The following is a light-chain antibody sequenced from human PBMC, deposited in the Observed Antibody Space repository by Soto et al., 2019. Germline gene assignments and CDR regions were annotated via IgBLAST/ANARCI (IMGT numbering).Light chain of an antibody. Sequence: DIVMTQSPDSLAVSLGERATINCKSSQSVLYSSNNNNYLAWYQQKPGQPPKLLIYWASTRESGVPDRFSGSGSGTDFTLTISSLQAADVAVYYCQQYYNAPLTFGGGNKVEIK. CDR1: QSVLYSSNNNNY. CDR2: WAS. V-gene: IGKV4-1*01. CDR3: QQYYNAPLT. J-gene: IGKJ4*01.